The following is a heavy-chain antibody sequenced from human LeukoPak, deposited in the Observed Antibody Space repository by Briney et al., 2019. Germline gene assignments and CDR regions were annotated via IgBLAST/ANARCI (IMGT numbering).Heavy chain of an antibody. D-gene: IGHD3-9*01. CDR2: INPYSGGT. Sequence: GASVTVSCKASVYTFTGYYMHWVRQAPGQGLEWMGWINPYSGGTNDAQKFQGRVTMTRDTSISTAYMELSRLRSDDTAVYYCARDIELRYFDWLATAHYYNGMNVWGQGTTVTVSS. CDR1: VYTFTGYY. V-gene: IGHV1-2*02. CDR3: ARDIELRYFDWLATAHYYNGMNV. J-gene: IGHJ6*02.